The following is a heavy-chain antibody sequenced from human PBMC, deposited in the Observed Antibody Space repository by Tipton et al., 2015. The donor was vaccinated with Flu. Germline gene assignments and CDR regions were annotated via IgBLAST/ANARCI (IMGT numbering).Heavy chain of an antibody. CDR2: IYYTGYP. J-gene: IGHJ4*02. CDR3: ARDPDSSGGYYFDF. CDR1: GGSISSSSHY. V-gene: IGHV4-39*07. D-gene: IGHD3-22*01. Sequence: TLSLTCTVSGGSISSSSHYWGWIRQAPGRGLEWVGSIYYTGYPYYNSSLKSRLAMSIDTSKKQFSLRLSSVTAADTAVYYCARDPDSSGGYYFDFWGQGTLVTVSS.